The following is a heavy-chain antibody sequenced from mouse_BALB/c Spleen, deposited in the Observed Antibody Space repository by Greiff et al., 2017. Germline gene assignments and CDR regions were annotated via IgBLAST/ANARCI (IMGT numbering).Heavy chain of an antibody. V-gene: IGHV2-6-7*01. CDR2: IWGDGST. CDR3: ARDPTVVATYWYFDV. J-gene: IGHJ1*01. Sequence: VKLQESGPGLVAPSQSLSITCTVSGFSLTGYGVNWVRQPPGKGLEWLGMIWGDGSTDYNSALKSRLSISKDNSKSQVFLKMNSLQTDDTARYYCARDPTVVATYWYFDVWGAGTTVTVSS. CDR1: GFSLTGYG. D-gene: IGHD1-1*01.